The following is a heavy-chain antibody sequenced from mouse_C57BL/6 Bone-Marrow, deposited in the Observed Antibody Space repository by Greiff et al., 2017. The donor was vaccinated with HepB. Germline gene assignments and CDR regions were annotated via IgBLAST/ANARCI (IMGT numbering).Heavy chain of an antibody. D-gene: IGHD1-1*01. V-gene: IGHV1-9*01. Sequence: QVQLQQSGAELMKPGASVKLSCKATGYTFTGYWIEWVKQRPGHGLEWIGEILPGSGSTNYNEKFKGKATFTADTSSNTAYMQLSSLTTEDSAIYYCARRGSYYGSSYVYYAMDYWGQGTSVTVSS. CDR3: ARRGSYYGSSYVYYAMDY. CDR2: ILPGSGST. CDR1: GYTFTGYW. J-gene: IGHJ4*01.